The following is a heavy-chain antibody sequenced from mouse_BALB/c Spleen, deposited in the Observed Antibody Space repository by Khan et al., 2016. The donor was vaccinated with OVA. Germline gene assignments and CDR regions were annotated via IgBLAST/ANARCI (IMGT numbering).Heavy chain of an antibody. CDR3: ARDYYCMRDAMDY. V-gene: IGHV1S56*01. D-gene: IGHD1-1*01. CDR2: IYPGNVNT. Sequence: QVQLQQSGPELVKPGASVRISCKASGYTFTTYYIHWVKQRPGQGLEWIGWIYPGNVNTKYNEKFKGKATLTADKSSSTAYMQLSSLTSEDSAVYFCARDYYCMRDAMDYWGQGTSVTVSS. CDR1: GYTFTTYY. J-gene: IGHJ4*01.